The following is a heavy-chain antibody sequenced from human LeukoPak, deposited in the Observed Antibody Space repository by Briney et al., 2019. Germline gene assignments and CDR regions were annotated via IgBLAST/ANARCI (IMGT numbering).Heavy chain of an antibody. CDR2: INQDGSGK. CDR1: GFAFPTYW. V-gene: IGHV3-7*01. D-gene: IGHD3-3*01. CDR3: ARQSARNWFDP. Sequence: PGGSLRLSCAASGFAFPTYWMTWVRQTPGKGLEWVASINQDGSGKYYVDSVKGRFTISRDNTKISLYLQMNTLRAEDTAVYYCARQSARNWFDPWGQGTLVTVSS. J-gene: IGHJ5*02.